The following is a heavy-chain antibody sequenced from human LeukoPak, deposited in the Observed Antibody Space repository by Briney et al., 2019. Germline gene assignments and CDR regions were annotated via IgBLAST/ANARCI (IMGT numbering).Heavy chain of an antibody. CDR1: GYTFTVYY. CDR2: INPSSGGT. J-gene: IGHJ4*02. V-gene: IGHV1-2*06. D-gene: IGHD3-10*01. CDR3: ARGPSGSDY. Sequence: ASVKVSFKVSGYTFTVYYLHWLRQAPGQGLEWMGRINPSSGGTNYAQKFQGRVTMTRDTSINTAYMALSSLRSDDTAVYYCARGPSGSDYWGQGTLVTVSS.